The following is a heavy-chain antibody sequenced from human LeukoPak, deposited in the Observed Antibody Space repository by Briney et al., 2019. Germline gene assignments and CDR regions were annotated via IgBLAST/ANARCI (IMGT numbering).Heavy chain of an antibody. J-gene: IGHJ3*02. CDR3: AIAERRDI. V-gene: IGHV3-11*04. CDR1: GFTFSDYY. Sequence: GGSLRLSCAASGFTFSDYYMSWIRQAPGKGLEWVSYISSSGSTIYYADSVKGRFTISRDNAKNSLYLQMCNLRTGHWIAYCCAIAERRDIWGPGTMVTVSS. CDR2: ISSSGSTI.